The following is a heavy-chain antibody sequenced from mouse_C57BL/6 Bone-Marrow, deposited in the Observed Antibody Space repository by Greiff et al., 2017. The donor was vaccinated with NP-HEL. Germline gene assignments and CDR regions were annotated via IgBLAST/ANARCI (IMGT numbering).Heavy chain of an antibody. V-gene: IGHV7-1*01. CDR2: SRNKANDYTT. CDR1: GFTFSDFY. Sequence: EVQVVESGGGLVQSGRSLRLSCATSGFTFSDFYMEWVRQAPGKGLEWIAASRNKANDYTTEYSASVKGRFIVSRDTSQSILYLQMNALRAEDTAIYYCARDATVVAYWYFDVWGTGTTVTVSS. J-gene: IGHJ1*03. D-gene: IGHD1-1*01. CDR3: ARDATVVAYWYFDV.